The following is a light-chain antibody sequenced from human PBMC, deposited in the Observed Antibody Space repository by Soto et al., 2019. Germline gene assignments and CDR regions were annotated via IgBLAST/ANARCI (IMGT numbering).Light chain of an antibody. CDR2: AAS. CDR1: EGICSW. J-gene: IGKJ4*01. CDR3: QQADTYPLS. V-gene: IGKV1-12*01. Sequence: DIQMTQSPSSVSASVGDRVTITFRAFEGICSWVAWYQQKPGKAPNLLIYAASSLQSGVPSRFSGSGSGTEFTLTISSLQPEDFAPYYCQQADTYPLSLGGGTQVEIK.